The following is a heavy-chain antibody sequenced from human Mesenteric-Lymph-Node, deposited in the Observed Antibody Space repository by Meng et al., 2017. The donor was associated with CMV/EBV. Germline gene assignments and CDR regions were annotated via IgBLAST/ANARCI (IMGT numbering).Heavy chain of an antibody. CDR1: GFRFSSYK. CDR3: AKSPSRIAAKYYFDY. V-gene: IGHV3-21*04. Sequence: GGSLRLSCEASGFRFSSYKMNWVRQAPGKGLEWVSSISGSSSYIYYADSVKGRFTISRDNAKNSLYLQMNSLRAEDTAVYYCAKSPSRIAAKYYFDYWGQGTLVTVSS. D-gene: IGHD3-16*02. J-gene: IGHJ4*02. CDR2: ISGSSSYI.